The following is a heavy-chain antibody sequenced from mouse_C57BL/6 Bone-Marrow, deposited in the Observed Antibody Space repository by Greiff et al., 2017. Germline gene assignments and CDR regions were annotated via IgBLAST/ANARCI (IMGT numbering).Heavy chain of an antibody. D-gene: IGHD4-1*01. CDR2: INPGSGGT. CDR1: GYAFTNYL. CDR3: ARSKNGDTWFAY. V-gene: IGHV1-54*01. Sequence: QVQLQQSGAELVRPGTSVKVSCKASGYAFTNYLIEWVKQRPGQGLEWIGVINPGSGGTNYNEKFKGKATLTADKSSSTAYMQLSSLTSEESAVYFCARSKNGDTWFAYWGQGTLVTVSA. J-gene: IGHJ3*01.